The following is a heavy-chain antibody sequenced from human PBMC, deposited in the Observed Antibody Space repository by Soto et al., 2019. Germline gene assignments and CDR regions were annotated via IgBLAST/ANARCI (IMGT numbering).Heavy chain of an antibody. D-gene: IGHD1-20*01. CDR1: GYTLTSYD. CDR3: ARKRRGITNWFDP. J-gene: IGHJ5*02. Sequence: ASVKVSCKASGYTLTSYDINWVRQATGQGLEWMGWMNPNSGNTGYAQKFQGRVTMTRNTSISTAYMELSSLRSEDTAVYYCARKRRGITNWFDPWGQGTLVTVSS. V-gene: IGHV1-8*01. CDR2: MNPNSGNT.